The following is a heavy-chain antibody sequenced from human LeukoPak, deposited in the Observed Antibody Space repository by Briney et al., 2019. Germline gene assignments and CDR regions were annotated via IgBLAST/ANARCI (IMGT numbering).Heavy chain of an antibody. CDR1: GGSISSSSYY. Sequence: SETLSLTCTVSGGSISSSSYYWGWIRQPPGTGLEWIGSIYYSGSTYYNPSLKSRVTISVDTSKNQFSLKLSSVTAADTAVYYCARLPDYYDSSGYSQIFDYWGQGTLVTVSS. V-gene: IGHV4-39*01. J-gene: IGHJ4*02. CDR3: ARLPDYYDSSGYSQIFDY. CDR2: IYYSGST. D-gene: IGHD3-22*01.